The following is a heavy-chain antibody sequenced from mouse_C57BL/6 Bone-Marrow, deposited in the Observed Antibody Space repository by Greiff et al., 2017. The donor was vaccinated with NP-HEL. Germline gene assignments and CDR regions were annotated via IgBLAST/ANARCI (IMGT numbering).Heavy chain of an antibody. V-gene: IGHV3-6*01. CDR3: ARDTTVVLHWYFDV. D-gene: IGHD1-1*01. J-gene: IGHJ1*03. CDR1: GYSITSGYY. CDR2: ISYDGSN. Sequence: EVKLQESGPGLVKPSQSLSLTCSVTGYSITSGYYWNWIRQFPGNKLEWMGYISYDGSNNYNPSLKNRISITRDTSKNQFFLKLNSVTTEDTATYYCARDTTVVLHWYFDVWGTGTTVTVSS.